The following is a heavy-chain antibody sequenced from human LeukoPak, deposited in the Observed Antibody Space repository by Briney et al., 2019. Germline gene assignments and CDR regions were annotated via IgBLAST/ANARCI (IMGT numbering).Heavy chain of an antibody. V-gene: IGHV6-1*01. D-gene: IGHD1-26*01. CDR3: AREALVGAIPRYYYYYMDV. J-gene: IGHJ6*03. Sequence: SQTLSLTCAISGDSVSSNSAAWNWIRQSPSRGLEWLGRTYYRSKWYNDYAVSVKSRMTINPDTSKNQFSLQLNSVTPEDTAVYYCAREALVGAIPRYYYYYMDVWGKGTTVTVSS. CDR2: TYYRSKWYN. CDR1: GDSVSSNSAA.